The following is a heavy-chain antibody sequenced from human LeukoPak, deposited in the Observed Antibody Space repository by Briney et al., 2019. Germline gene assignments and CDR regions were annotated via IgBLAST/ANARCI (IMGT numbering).Heavy chain of an antibody. V-gene: IGHV3-30*04. CDR1: GFTFSSYA. D-gene: IGHD6-13*01. CDR2: ISYDGSNK. J-gene: IGHJ4*02. Sequence: GRSLRLSCAASGFTFSSYAMHWVRQAPGKGLEWVAVISYDGSNKYYADSVKGRFTISRDNSKNTLYLQMNSLRAEDTAVYYCASPPGIAAAGNFDYWGQGTLVTVSP. CDR3: ASPPGIAAAGNFDY.